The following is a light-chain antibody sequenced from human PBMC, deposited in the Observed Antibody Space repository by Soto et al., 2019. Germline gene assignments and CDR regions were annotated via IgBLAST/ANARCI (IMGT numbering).Light chain of an antibody. V-gene: IGKV3-20*01. CDR3: QQYGTSVT. J-gene: IGKJ4*01. Sequence: EIVLTQSPGTLSLSPGERATLSCRASQSISTSHLAWFQQRPGQAPRLLIYGASNRVTGIPDRFSGSGSGTEFTLTISRLESEDFAVYYCQQYGTSVTFGVGTKVDIK. CDR2: GAS. CDR1: QSISTSH.